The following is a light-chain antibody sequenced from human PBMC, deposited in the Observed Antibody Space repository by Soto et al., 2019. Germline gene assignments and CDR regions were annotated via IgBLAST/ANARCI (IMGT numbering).Light chain of an antibody. J-gene: IGKJ1*01. Sequence: DIQLTHSPSTLSASVLYIVTITFRASQSINGWLAWYQQKPGQAPNLLIYKASTLESGVPSRFSGSGSGTGFTLTVSSLQPDDFATYYCHKYHNFPRKFGQGTKVDIK. V-gene: IGKV1-5*03. CDR3: HKYHNFPRK. CDR1: QSINGW. CDR2: KAS.